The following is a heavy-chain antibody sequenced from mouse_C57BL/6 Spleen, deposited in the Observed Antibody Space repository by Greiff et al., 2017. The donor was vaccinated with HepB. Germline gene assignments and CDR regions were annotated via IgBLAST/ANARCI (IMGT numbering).Heavy chain of an antibody. CDR3: TRRDDYDSFWYFDV. J-gene: IGHJ1*03. Sequence: QVQLQQSGAELVRPGASVTLSCKASGYTFTDYEMHWVKQTPVHGLEWIGAIDPETGGTAYNQKFKGKAILTADKSSSTAYMELRSLTSEDSAVYYCTRRDDYDSFWYFDVWGTGTTVTVSS. V-gene: IGHV1-15*01. CDR2: IDPETGGT. CDR1: GYTFTDYE. D-gene: IGHD2-4*01.